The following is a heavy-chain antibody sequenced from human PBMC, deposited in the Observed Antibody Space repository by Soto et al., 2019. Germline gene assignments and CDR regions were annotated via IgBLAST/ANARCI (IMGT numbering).Heavy chain of an antibody. D-gene: IGHD1-26*01. J-gene: IGHJ4*02. Sequence: EVQLLESGGGLVQPGGSLRLSCAASGFTFSSYAMSWVRQAPGKGLEWVSAISGSGGSTYYADSVKGRFTISRDNSKNPLDRQMNSLRAEDTAVYYCAKGCGVGATCGYWGQGTLVTVSS. CDR2: ISGSGGST. V-gene: IGHV3-23*01. CDR1: GFTFSSYA. CDR3: AKGCGVGATCGY.